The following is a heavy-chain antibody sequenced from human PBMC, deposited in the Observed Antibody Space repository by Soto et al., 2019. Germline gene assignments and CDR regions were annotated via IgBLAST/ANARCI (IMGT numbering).Heavy chain of an antibody. J-gene: IGHJ5*02. V-gene: IGHV5-51*01. CDR3: ALAQGDCSGGSCYSPWFDP. CDR1: GYSFTSYW. Sequence: GESLKISCKGSGYSFTSYWTGWVRQMPGKGLEWMGIIYPGDSDTRYSPSFQGQVTISADKSISTAYLQWSSLKASDTAMYYCALAQGDCSGGSCYSPWFDPWGQGTLVTVSS. D-gene: IGHD2-15*01. CDR2: IYPGDSDT.